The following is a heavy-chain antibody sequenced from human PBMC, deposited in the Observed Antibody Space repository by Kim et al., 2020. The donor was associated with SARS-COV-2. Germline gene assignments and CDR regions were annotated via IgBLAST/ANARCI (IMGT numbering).Heavy chain of an antibody. CDR1: RFTFSNAW. D-gene: IGHD2-15*01. Sequence: GGSLRLSCAASRFTFSNAWMSWVRQAPGKGLEWVARIKSKTDGGYTDYAAPVKGSFTITRDETKNTMQLQINSRKTEDISVYYCNTVCCSGGTWYFDLWGRGTLVTVSS. CDR2: IKSKTDGGYT. CDR3: NTVCCSGGTWYFDL. J-gene: IGHJ2*01. V-gene: IGHV3-15*01.